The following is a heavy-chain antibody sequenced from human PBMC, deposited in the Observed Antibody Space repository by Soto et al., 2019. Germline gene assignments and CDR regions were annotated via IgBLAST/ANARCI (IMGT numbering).Heavy chain of an antibody. J-gene: IGHJ3*02. Sequence: GGSLRLSCAASGFTFSNYAMHWVRQAPGKGLEWVAVISYDGTNKYYADSVKGRFTISRDNSKITLYLQMNSLRAEDTAVYYCARGTFYYDFWSGTSHDAFDIWGQGTMVTVSS. CDR2: ISYDGTNK. D-gene: IGHD3-3*01. CDR3: ARGTFYYDFWSGTSHDAFDI. V-gene: IGHV3-30-3*01. CDR1: GFTFSNYA.